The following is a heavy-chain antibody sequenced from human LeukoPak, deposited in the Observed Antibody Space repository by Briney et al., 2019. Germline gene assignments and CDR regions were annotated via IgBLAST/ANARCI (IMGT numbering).Heavy chain of an antibody. Sequence: GRSLRLSCAASGFTFSSYGMHWVRQAPGKGLEWVAVISYDGSNKYYADSVKGRFTISRDNSKNTLYLQMNSLRAEDTAVYYCAKDLYYYDSSSPADYWGQGTLVTVSS. V-gene: IGHV3-30*18. CDR3: AKDLYYYDSSSPADY. J-gene: IGHJ4*02. CDR1: GFTFSSYG. CDR2: ISYDGSNK. D-gene: IGHD3-22*01.